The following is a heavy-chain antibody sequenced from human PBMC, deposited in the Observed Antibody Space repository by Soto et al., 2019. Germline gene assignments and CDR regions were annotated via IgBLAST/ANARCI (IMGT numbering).Heavy chain of an antibody. Sequence: KPSETLSLTCTVSGGPINNFYWSWIRQNPGKGLEWIGFIYYNGSTTYNPSLKSRVIILVDRSKNQFSLNLSSVTAADAAVYYCARSRDLPYYYGSGRSSYLFDYWGQGALVTVSS. CDR3: ARSRDLPYYYGSGRSSYLFDY. J-gene: IGHJ4*02. CDR1: GGPINNFY. D-gene: IGHD3-10*01. V-gene: IGHV4-59*01. CDR2: IYYNGST.